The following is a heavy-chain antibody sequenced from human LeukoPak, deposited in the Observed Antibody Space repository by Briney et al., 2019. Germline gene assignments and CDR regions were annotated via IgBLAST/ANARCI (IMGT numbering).Heavy chain of an antibody. CDR3: TRDEAAATN. Sequence: GGSLRLSCAASGFTFSSYAMSWVRQAPGKGPEWVANIKQDGREKHYVDSVMGRFTISRDNAKNSLYLQMDSLRVEDTGLYYCTRDEAAATNWGQGTLVTVSS. V-gene: IGHV3-7*01. J-gene: IGHJ4*02. D-gene: IGHD6-13*01. CDR1: GFTFSSYA. CDR2: IKQDGREK.